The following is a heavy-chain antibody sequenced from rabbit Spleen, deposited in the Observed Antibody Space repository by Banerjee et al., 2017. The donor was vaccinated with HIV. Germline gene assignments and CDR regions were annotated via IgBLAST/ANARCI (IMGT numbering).Heavy chain of an antibody. V-gene: IGHV1S45*01. Sequence: QEQLVGSGGGLVKPEGSLTLTCKASGLSFSDREVLCWVRQAPGKGLQWIACINAYTAKPVYATWAKGLFTISRTSSTTVTLQMTSLTAADTATYFCARDLASVIDWNLNLWGPGHPRHRL. J-gene: IGHJ4*01. CDR3: ARDLASVIDWNLNL. CDR2: INAYTAKP. D-gene: IGHD1-1*01. CDR1: GLSFSDREV.